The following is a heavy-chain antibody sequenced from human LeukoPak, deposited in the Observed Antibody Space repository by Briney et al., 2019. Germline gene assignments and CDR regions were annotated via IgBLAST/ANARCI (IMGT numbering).Heavy chain of an antibody. D-gene: IGHD5-18*01. CDR3: ARDDRQYSSYDY. CDR2: INHSGST. CDR1: GGPFSGYY. J-gene: IGHJ4*02. V-gene: IGHV4-34*01. Sequence: SETLSLTCAVYGGPFSGYYWSWIRQPPGKGLEWIGEINHSGSTNYNPSLKTRVTISVDTSKNQFSLKLSSVTAANTAVYYCARDDRQYSSYDYWGQGTLVTVSS.